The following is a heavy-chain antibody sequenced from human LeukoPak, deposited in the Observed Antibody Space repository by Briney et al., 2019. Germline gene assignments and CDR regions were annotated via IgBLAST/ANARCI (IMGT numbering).Heavy chain of an antibody. CDR2: IGGDSSHI. V-gene: IGHV3-21*01. CDR1: GFTLSSYN. CDR3: ARVTGTTSDDY. J-gene: IGHJ4*02. Sequence: PGGSLRLSCAASGFTLSSYNMHWVRQAPGKGLEWVSSIGGDSSHIYYADSVKGRFAISRDNAKSSLFLQMNSLRVEDTAVYYCARVTGTTSDDYWGKGTLVTVSS. D-gene: IGHD1-20*01.